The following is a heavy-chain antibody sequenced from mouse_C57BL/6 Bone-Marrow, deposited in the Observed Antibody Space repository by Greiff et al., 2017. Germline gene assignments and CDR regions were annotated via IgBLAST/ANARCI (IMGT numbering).Heavy chain of an antibody. V-gene: IGHV1-54*01. J-gene: IGHJ4*01. CDR2: INPGSGGT. CDR3: AIIYYYGSSLYYYAMDY. D-gene: IGHD1-1*01. CDR1: GYAFTNYL. Sequence: QVQLQQSGAELVRPGTSVKVSCKASGYAFTNYLIEWVKQRPGQGLEWIGVINPGSGGTNYNEKFKGQATLTADKSSSTAYMQLSSLTSEDSAVYFCAIIYYYGSSLYYYAMDYWGQGTSVTVSS.